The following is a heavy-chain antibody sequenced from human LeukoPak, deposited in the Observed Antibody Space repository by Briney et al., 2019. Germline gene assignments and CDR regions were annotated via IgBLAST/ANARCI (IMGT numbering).Heavy chain of an antibody. CDR3: AKAGWEPPGYYLYYMDV. D-gene: IGHD1-26*01. CDR2: ISGSGGST. Sequence: GGSLRLSCAASGFTFSSYGMSWVRQAPGKGLEWVSAISGSGGSTYYADSVKGRFTISRDNSKNTLYLQMNSPRTEDTAVYYCAKAGWEPPGYYLYYMDVWGKGTTVTVSS. J-gene: IGHJ6*03. V-gene: IGHV3-23*01. CDR1: GFTFSSYG.